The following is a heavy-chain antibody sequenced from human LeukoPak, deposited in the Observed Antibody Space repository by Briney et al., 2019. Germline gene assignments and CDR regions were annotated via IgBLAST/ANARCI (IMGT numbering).Heavy chain of an antibody. CDR1: SGSISSAIYY. D-gene: IGHD6-6*01. Sequence: SETLSLTCTVSSGSISSAIYYWGWIRQPPGKGLEWIGTIYYSGSTYYNPSLKSRVTISVDTSKNQVSLKLRSVTAADTAVYHCARDRSSSSYTYYYYYMDVWGKGTTVTVSS. CDR2: IYYSGST. V-gene: IGHV4-39*07. CDR3: ARDRSSSSYTYYYYYMDV. J-gene: IGHJ6*03.